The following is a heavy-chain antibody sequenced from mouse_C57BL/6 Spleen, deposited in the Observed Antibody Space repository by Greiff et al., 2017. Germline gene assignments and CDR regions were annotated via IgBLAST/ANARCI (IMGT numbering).Heavy chain of an antibody. CDR3: ARGTTGYFCY. CDR1: GFTFSDYG. J-gene: IGHJ2*01. V-gene: IGHV5-17*01. D-gene: IGHD2-1*01. Sequence: EVKLMESGGGLVKPGGSLKLSCAASGFTFSDYGMPWVRQAPEKGLEWVAYISSGSSTIYYADTVKGRFTISRDQAKKTLFLQMTRQRSEDTAMYYDARGTTGYFCYWGQGTTRTVSS. CDR2: ISSGSSTI.